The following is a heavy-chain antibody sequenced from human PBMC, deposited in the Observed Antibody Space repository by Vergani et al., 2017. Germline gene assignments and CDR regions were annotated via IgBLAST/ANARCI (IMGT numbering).Heavy chain of an antibody. D-gene: IGHD2-2*02. CDR3: AKGGYCSSTSCYSYFDY. CDR2: MNPNSGNT. V-gene: IGHV1-8*01. J-gene: IGHJ4*02. Sequence: QVQLVQSGAEVKKPGASVKVSCQASGYTFTSYDVNWVRQATGQGLEWMGWMNPNSGNTGYAQKFQGRVTMTRNNSISTAYMELSSLRSEDTAVYYCAKGGYCSSTSCYSYFDYWGQGTLVTVSS. CDR1: GYTFTSYD.